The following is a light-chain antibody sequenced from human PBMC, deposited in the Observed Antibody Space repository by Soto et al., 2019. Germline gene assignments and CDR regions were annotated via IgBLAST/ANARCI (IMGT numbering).Light chain of an antibody. J-gene: IGKJ5*01. CDR2: DAS. Sequence: EIVWTQSPGTLSLSPGGRATLSCRASQSVSSSYLAWYQQKPGQAPRLLIYDASNRATGIPARFSGSGSGTDFTLTISSLEPEDFAVYYCQQRSNWPPITFGQGTRLENK. V-gene: IGKV3D-20*02. CDR3: QQRSNWPPIT. CDR1: QSVSSSY.